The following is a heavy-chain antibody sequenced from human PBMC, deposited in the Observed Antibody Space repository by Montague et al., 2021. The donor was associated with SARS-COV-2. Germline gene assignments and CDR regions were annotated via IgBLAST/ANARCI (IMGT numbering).Heavy chain of an antibody. CDR2: INHGGTT. D-gene: IGHD2-21*01. V-gene: IGHV4-34*01. J-gene: IGHJ4*01. CDR3: ARAIQTTPVMVVIAIPRPFYYFDY. Sequence: SETLSLTCAVYGGSFSGDGSFSGYYWSWIRQPPGKGLEWIGEINHGGTTNYNPSLKSRVIISVDTSKNQFSLKRRSVTAADTAVYYCARAIQTTPVMVVIAIPRPFYYFDYWGQGTLVTVSS. CDR1: GGSFSGDGSFSGYY.